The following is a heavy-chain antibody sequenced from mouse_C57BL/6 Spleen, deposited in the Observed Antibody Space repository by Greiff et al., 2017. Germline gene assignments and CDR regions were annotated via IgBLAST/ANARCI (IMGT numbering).Heavy chain of an antibody. Sequence: QVQLQQSGAELVRPGASVTLSCKASGYTFTDYEMHWVKQTPVHGLEWIGAIDPETGGTAYNQKFKGKAILTADKSSSTAYMELRSLTSEDSADYYCTRYPHYYGSSSDYFDYWGQGTTLTVSS. CDR2: IDPETGGT. D-gene: IGHD1-1*01. J-gene: IGHJ2*01. CDR3: TRYPHYYGSSSDYFDY. CDR1: GYTFTDYE. V-gene: IGHV1-15*01.